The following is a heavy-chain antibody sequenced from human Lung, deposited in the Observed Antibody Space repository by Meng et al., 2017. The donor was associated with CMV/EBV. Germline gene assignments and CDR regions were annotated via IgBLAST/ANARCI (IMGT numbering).Heavy chain of an antibody. Sequence: GESXKISXAASGFTLKTYTMNWVRQAPGKGLEWVSYISSSSNSIYYAVSVKGRFTISRDNVKNSLYLQMNSLSAEDTAVYYCARGPNDSRGYPSPNYYYYGLDVWGQGTTVTVSS. CDR3: ARGPNDSRGYPSPNYYYYGLDV. CDR1: GFTLKTYT. CDR2: ISSSSNSI. D-gene: IGHD3-22*01. J-gene: IGHJ6*02. V-gene: IGHV3-48*01.